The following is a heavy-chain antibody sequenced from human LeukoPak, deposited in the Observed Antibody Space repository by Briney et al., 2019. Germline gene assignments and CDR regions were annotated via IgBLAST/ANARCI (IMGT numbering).Heavy chain of an antibody. CDR1: GGAISSYY. D-gene: IGHD3-3*01. CDR2: IYYSGST. CDR3: ARGLWRGSGYYLDV. Sequence: SETLSLTCTVSGGAISSYYWSWIRQPPGKGLEWTGYIYYSGSTNYNPSLKSRVTISVDTSKNQFSLKLSSVTAADTAVYYCARGLWRGSGYYLDVWGKGTTVTVSS. J-gene: IGHJ6*04. V-gene: IGHV4-59*01.